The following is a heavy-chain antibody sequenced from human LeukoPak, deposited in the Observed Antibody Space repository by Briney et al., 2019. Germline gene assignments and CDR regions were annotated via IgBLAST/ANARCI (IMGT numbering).Heavy chain of an antibody. CDR2: ISGSGGST. V-gene: IGHV3-23*01. Sequence: GGSLRLSCAASGFTFSDYWIHWVRQAPGKGLEWVTAISGSGGSTYYADSVKGRFTISRDNSKNTLYLQMNSLRAEDTAVYYCARVVGDRDYWGQGTLVTVSS. J-gene: IGHJ4*02. CDR3: ARVVGDRDY. CDR1: GFTFSDYW.